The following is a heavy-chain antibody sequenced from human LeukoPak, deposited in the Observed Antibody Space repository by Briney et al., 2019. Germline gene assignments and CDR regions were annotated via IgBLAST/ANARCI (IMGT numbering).Heavy chain of an antibody. J-gene: IGHJ3*02. Sequence: GRSLRLSCAASGFTFSSCGMHWVRQAPGKGLEWVAVISYDGSNKFYADSVTGRFTISRDNSKNTLYLQMNSLRAEDTAVCYCAAKGYSYGNNAFDIWGQGTMVTVSS. D-gene: IGHD5-18*01. CDR1: GFTFSSCG. CDR3: AAKGYSYGNNAFDI. CDR2: ISYDGSNK. V-gene: IGHV3-30*03.